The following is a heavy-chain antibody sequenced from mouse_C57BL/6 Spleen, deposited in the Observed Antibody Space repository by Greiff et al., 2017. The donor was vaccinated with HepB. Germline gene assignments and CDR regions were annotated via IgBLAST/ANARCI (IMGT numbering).Heavy chain of an antibody. CDR2: IWGVGST. CDR1: GFSLTSYG. Sequence: VKVVESGPGLVAPSQSLSITCTVSGFSLTSYGVDWVRQSPGKGLEWLGVIWGVGSTNYNSALKSRLSISKDNSKSQVFLKMNSLQTDDTAMYYCARTFYYGNYYAMDYWGQGTSVTVSS. V-gene: IGHV2-6*01. CDR3: ARTFYYGNYYAMDY. D-gene: IGHD2-1*01. J-gene: IGHJ4*01.